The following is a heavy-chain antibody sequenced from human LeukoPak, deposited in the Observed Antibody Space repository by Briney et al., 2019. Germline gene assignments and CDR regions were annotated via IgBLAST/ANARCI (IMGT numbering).Heavy chain of an antibody. D-gene: IGHD4-11*01. V-gene: IGHV1-69*04. CDR3: ARDKGRLPDY. CDR2: IIPILGIA. CDR1: GGTFSSYA. J-gene: IGHJ4*02. Sequence: SVKVSCKASGGTFSSYAISWVRQAPGQGLEWMGRIIPILGIANYAQKFQGRVTITADKSASTAYMELSSLRSEDTAVYYCARDKGRLPDYWGQGTLVTVSS.